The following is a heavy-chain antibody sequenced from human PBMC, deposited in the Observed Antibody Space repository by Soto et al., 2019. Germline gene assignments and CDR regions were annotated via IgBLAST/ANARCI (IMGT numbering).Heavy chain of an antibody. CDR2: IYYSGST. CDR1: GGSISSGDYY. CDR3: ARATIVLVPAAMVSHWFDP. D-gene: IGHD2-2*01. J-gene: IGHJ5*02. Sequence: SETLSLTCTVSGGSISSGDYYWSWIRQPPGKGLEWIGYIYYSGSTYYNQSLKSRVTISVDTSKNQFPLKLSSVTAVDTAVYYCARATIVLVPAAMVSHWFDPWGQGTLVTVSS. V-gene: IGHV4-30-4*01.